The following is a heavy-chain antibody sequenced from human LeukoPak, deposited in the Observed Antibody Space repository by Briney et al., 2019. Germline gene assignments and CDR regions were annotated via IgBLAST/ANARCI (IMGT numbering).Heavy chain of an antibody. J-gene: IGHJ5*02. CDR1: GFTFSDAW. D-gene: IGHD6-13*01. CDR3: AKRPGKAAVGPFDP. Sequence: GGSLRLSCAASGFTFSDAWMTWVRQAPGKGLEWVGRIKRKTDGGTTDYAAPVKGRFTISRDNSKNTLYLQMNSLRAEDTAIYYCAKRPGKAAVGPFDPWGQGTLVTVSS. CDR2: IKRKTDGGTT. V-gene: IGHV3-15*01.